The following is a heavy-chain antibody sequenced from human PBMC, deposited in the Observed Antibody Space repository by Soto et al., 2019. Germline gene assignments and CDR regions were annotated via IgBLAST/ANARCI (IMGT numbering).Heavy chain of an antibody. Sequence: GGSLRLSCAASGFTFSSYGMHWVRQAPGKGLEWVAVIWYDGSNKYYADSVKGRFTISRDNSKNTLYLQMNSLRAEDTAVYYCARGPTVTINYYYYYYMDVWGKGTTVTVSS. CDR1: GFTFSSYG. D-gene: IGHD4-17*01. CDR2: IWYDGSNK. CDR3: ARGPTVTINYYYYYYMDV. J-gene: IGHJ6*03. V-gene: IGHV3-33*01.